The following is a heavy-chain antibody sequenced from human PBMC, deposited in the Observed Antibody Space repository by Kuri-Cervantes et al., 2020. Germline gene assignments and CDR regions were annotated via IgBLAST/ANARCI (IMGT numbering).Heavy chain of an antibody. V-gene: IGHV3-11*01. Sequence: GSLRLSCAAPGFTFSDYYMSWIRQAPGKGLEWVSYISSSGSTIYYADSVKGRFTISRDNAKNSLYLQMNSLRAEDTAVYYCARDLRFTMVRGVIRQFDYWGQGTLVTVSS. CDR2: ISSSGSTI. CDR1: GFTFSDYY. D-gene: IGHD3-10*01. CDR3: ARDLRFTMVRGVIRQFDY. J-gene: IGHJ4*02.